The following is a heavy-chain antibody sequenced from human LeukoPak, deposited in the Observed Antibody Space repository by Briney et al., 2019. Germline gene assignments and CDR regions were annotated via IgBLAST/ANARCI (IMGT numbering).Heavy chain of an antibody. CDR3: ARGGAYNWNYFRFDY. Sequence: GGSLRLFCTVSGFTVSSNSMSWIRQTPGKGLEWVSYISGSGSTIYYADSVKGRFTISRDNAKNSLYLQMNSLRAEDTAVYYCARGGAYNWNYFRFDYWGQGTLVTVSS. D-gene: IGHD1-7*01. J-gene: IGHJ4*02. CDR2: ISGSGSTI. CDR1: GFTVSSNS. V-gene: IGHV3-11*04.